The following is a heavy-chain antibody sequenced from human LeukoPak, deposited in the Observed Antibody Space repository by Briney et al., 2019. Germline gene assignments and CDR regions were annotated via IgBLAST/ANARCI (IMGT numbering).Heavy chain of an antibody. CDR2: IRYDGSNK. CDR3: ARDGGHSTDFDY. CDR1: GFTFSSYG. J-gene: IGHJ4*02. Sequence: GSLRLSCAASGFTFSSYGMHWVRQAPGKGLEWVAFIRYDGSNKYYADSVEGRFTISRDNSKNTLYLQMNSLRAEDTAVYYCARDGGHSTDFDYWGQGTLVTVSS. D-gene: IGHD2/OR15-2a*01. V-gene: IGHV3-30*02.